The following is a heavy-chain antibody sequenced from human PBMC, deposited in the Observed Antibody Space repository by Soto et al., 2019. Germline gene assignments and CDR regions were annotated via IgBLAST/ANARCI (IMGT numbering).Heavy chain of an antibody. CDR3: ARATYSSGWTPTIDY. J-gene: IGHJ4*02. V-gene: IGHV3-30*09. D-gene: IGHD6-19*01. Sequence: QVQMVESGGGVVQPGRSLRLSCAASGFTFSSYAMHWVRQAPGKGLEWVAVISYDGSNKYYADSVKGRFAISRDNCKNTLYLQMTSLRAEDTAVYYCARATYSSGWTPTIDYWGQGTLVTVSS. CDR2: ISYDGSNK. CDR1: GFTFSSYA.